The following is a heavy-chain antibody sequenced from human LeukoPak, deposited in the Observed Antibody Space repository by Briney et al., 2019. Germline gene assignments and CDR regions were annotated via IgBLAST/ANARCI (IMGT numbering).Heavy chain of an antibody. CDR2: FDPEGAQT. J-gene: IGHJ6*03. CDR3: AKVMGFYFYYMHV. CDR1: GYPLTEVS. V-gene: IGHV1-24*01. Sequence: ASVKVSCKVSGYPLTEVSIHWVRQVPGKGLEWMGGFDPEGAQTIYAPKFQGRVTMTEDTSTDTAYMGLSSLTSEDTAVCYCAKVMGFYFYYMHVWGTGTTVTVSS.